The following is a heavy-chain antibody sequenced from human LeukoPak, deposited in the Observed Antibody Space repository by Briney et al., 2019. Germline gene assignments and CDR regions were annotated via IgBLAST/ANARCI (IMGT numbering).Heavy chain of an antibody. D-gene: IGHD6-13*01. CDR1: GGSISSGGYY. J-gene: IGHJ4*02. V-gene: IGHV4-31*03. CDR2: IYYSGST. Sequence: SETLSLTCTVSGGSISSGGYYWSWIRQHPGKGLEWIGYIYYSGSTYYNPSLKSRVTISVDTPKNQFSLKLSSVTAADTAVYYCAGRAAAGTGCDYWGQGTLVAVSS. CDR3: AGRAAAGTGCDY.